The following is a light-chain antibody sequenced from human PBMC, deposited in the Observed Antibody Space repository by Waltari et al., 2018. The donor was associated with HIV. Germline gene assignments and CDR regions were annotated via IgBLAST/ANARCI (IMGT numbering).Light chain of an antibody. J-gene: IGLJ3*02. CDR2: EVT. V-gene: IGLV2-14*01. CDR1: SSDVGGYNY. Sequence: QSALTQPASVSGSPGQSITISCTGTSSDVGGYNYVSWYQQHPGKAPKLMIYEVTNRPSGVSYRFSGSQAGNTASLTISGLQAEDEADYYCNSYTISSTLGVFGGGTKLTVL. CDR3: NSYTISSTLGV.